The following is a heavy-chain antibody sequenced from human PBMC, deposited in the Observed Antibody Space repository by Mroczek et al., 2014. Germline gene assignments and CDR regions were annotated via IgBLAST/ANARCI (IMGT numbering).Heavy chain of an antibody. Sequence: QVQLVQSGPGLVKPSETLSLTCTVSGGSISSYYWSWIRQPAGKGLEWIGRIYTSGSTNYNPSLKSRVTMSVDTSKNQFSLKLSSVTAADTAVYYCARARMVRGPGSWYAFDIWGQGTMVTVSS. J-gene: IGHJ3*02. V-gene: IGHV4-4*07. CDR1: GGSISSYY. CDR3: ARARMVRGPGSWYAFDI. CDR2: IYTSGST. D-gene: IGHD3-10*01.